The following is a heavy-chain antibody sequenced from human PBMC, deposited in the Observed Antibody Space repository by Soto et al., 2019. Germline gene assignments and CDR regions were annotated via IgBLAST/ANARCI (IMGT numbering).Heavy chain of an antibody. Sequence: GGSLRLSCAASGFTFSSYAMHWVRQAPGKGLEWVAVISYDGSNKYYADSVKGRFTISRDNSKNTLYLQMNSLRAEDTAVYYCAKAHGVLWFGELLFPNYYSYYGMHVWGQGTTVTV. CDR2: ISYDGSNK. D-gene: IGHD3-10*01. CDR3: AKAHGVLWFGELLFPNYYSYYGMHV. V-gene: IGHV3-30*04. CDR1: GFTFSSYA. J-gene: IGHJ6*02.